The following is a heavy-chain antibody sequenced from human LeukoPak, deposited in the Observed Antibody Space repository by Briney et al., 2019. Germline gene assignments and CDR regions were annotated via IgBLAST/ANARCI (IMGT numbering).Heavy chain of an antibody. D-gene: IGHD1-7*01. Sequence: SETLSLTCTVSGGSISSYYWSWIRQPPGKGLEWIGYIYYSGSTNYNPSLKSRVTISVDTSKNQFSLKLNSVTAADTAVYYCARDGITGTTEGFDYWGQGTLVTVSS. CDR2: IYYSGST. V-gene: IGHV4-59*01. CDR1: GGSISSYY. CDR3: ARDGITGTTEGFDY. J-gene: IGHJ4*02.